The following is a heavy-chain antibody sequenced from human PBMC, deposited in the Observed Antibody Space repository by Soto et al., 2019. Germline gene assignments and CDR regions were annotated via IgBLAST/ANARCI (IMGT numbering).Heavy chain of an antibody. CDR1: GGSISSYY. Sequence: SETLSLTCTVSGGSISSYYWSWIRQPPGKGLEWIGYIYYSGSTNYNPSLKSRVTISVDTSKNQFSLKLSSVTAADTAVYYCASAWPYMITFAGAIAPFDYWGQGTLVTVSS. D-gene: IGHD3-16*02. CDR3: ASAWPYMITFAGAIAPFDY. V-gene: IGHV4-59*01. CDR2: IYYSGST. J-gene: IGHJ4*02.